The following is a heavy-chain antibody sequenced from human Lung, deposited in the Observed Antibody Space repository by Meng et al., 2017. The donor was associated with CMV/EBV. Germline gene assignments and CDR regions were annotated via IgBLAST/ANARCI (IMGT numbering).Heavy chain of an antibody. D-gene: IGHD1-1*01. CDR1: GFXFNTDE. Sequence: SCAASGFXFNTDEMNWIRQAPGKGLEWVSYTSASGVTRYYADPVAGPFTIPRNNAKSTLYLQMNIMRVDDAATYYSATGPGRATRAPRSHPGYGFDFXGQGXTVTVSS. CDR2: TSASGVTR. V-gene: IGHV3-48*03. J-gene: IGHJ5*01. CDR3: ATGPGRATRAPRSHPGYGFDF.